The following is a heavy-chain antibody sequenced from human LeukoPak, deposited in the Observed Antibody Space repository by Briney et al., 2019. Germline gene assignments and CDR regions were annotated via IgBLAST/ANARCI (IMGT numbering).Heavy chain of an antibody. J-gene: IGHJ4*02. CDR3: ARGSHDYGDFYLFDY. D-gene: IGHD4-17*01. V-gene: IGHV4-59*12. CDR1: GGSISSYY. Sequence: PSETLSLTCTVSGGSISSYYWSWIRQPPGKGLEWIGSIYHSGSTYYNPSLKSRVTISVDTSKNQFSLKLSSVTAADTAVYYCARGSHDYGDFYLFDYWGQGTLVTVSS. CDR2: IYHSGST.